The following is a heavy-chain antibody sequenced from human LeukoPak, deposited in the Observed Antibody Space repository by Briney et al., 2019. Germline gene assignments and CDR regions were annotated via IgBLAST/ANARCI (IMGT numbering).Heavy chain of an antibody. CDR2: IYPGDSDT. V-gene: IGHV5-51*01. J-gene: IGHJ3*02. Sequence: GKSLKISCEGSGYSFISYWIGWVRQMPGKGLEWMGIIYPGDSDTRYSPSFQGQVTISADKSITTAYLQWSSLKAPDTAMYYCARARVAGSVDAFDMWGQGTMVTVSS. CDR1: GYSFISYW. D-gene: IGHD6-19*01. CDR3: ARARVAGSVDAFDM.